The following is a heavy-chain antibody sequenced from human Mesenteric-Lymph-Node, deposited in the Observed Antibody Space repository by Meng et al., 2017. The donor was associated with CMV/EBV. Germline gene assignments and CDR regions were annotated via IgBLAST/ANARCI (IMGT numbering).Heavy chain of an antibody. CDR3: ARHSISVAGFDY. D-gene: IGHD6-19*01. CDR2: IYYSGST. Sequence: SETLSLTCAVYGGSISSSSYYWGWIRQPPGKGLEWIGSIYYSGSTYYNPSLKSRVTISVDTSKNQFSLKLSSVTAADTAVYYCARHSISVAGFDYWGQGTLVTVSS. J-gene: IGHJ4*02. V-gene: IGHV4-39*01. CDR1: GGSISSSSYY.